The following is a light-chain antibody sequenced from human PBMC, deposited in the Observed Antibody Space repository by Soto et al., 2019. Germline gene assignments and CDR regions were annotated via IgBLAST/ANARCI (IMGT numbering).Light chain of an antibody. J-gene: IGKJ1*01. CDR2: ATY. V-gene: IGKV1-16*02. CDR3: QQYDTFPRT. Sequence: DIQMHQSPSSLSASVGDRVTITCRASQGINNYVAWFQQKPGRAPKSLIYATYNLQSGVPSKFSASGSGTEFTLTISSLQPEDFATYYCQQYDTFPRTFGQGTKVEI. CDR1: QGINNY.